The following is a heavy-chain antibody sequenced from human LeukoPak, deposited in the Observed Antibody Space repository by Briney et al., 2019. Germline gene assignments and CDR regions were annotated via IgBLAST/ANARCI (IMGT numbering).Heavy chain of an antibody. CDR1: GGTFSGYY. D-gene: IGHD2-21*02. V-gene: IGHV4-34*01. Sequence: SETLSLTCAVYGGTFSGYYWSWIRQSPGKGLEWIGEINPGGSTNYNPSLESRVIISVDTSKNQFSLKIDSVTAADTAVYYCAREACSGGDCTSFDYWGQGTLVTVSS. CDR3: AREACSGGDCTSFDY. CDR2: INPGGST. J-gene: IGHJ4*02.